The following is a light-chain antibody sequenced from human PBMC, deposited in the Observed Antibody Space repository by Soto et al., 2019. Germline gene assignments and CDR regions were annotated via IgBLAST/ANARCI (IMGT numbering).Light chain of an antibody. Sequence: EIVMTQSPATLSVSPGERATLSCRASQSVSSNLAWYQQKPGQAPRLLIYGASTRATGIPARFSGSGSGTDFTLTISSLEPEDFAVYYCQQRTNWRITFGQGTRLDIK. CDR3: QQRTNWRIT. V-gene: IGKV3D-15*01. J-gene: IGKJ5*01. CDR2: GAS. CDR1: QSVSSN.